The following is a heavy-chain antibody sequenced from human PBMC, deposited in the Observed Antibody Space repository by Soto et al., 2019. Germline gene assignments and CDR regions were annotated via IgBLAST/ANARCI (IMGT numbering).Heavy chain of an antibody. J-gene: IGHJ4*02. CDR1: RDSINEYY. V-gene: IGHV4-59*01. CDR3: ARAEYSGTVVAY. Sequence: PSETLSLTCTICRDSINEYYWSWFRQHPGKGLEWGGYVYYTATTNYNPSLRSRVTISVDTSKNQFSLRLSSVTAADAAIYFCARAEYSGTVVAYWGQGTLVTVSS. CDR2: VYYTATT. D-gene: IGHD1-26*01.